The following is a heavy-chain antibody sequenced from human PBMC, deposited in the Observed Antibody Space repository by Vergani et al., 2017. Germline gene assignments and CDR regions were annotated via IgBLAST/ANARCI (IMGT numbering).Heavy chain of an antibody. J-gene: IGHJ4*02. CDR2: ISGQNFRT. CDR1: GFKFSQFG. D-gene: IGHD2-21*01. CDR3: ADLYGDDGFSPF. V-gene: IGHV3-NL1*01. Sequence: QVQLVESGGGVVQPGTSLTLSCEASGFKFSQFGMHWVRQGPGKGLEWVSGISGQNFRTHYADSVKGRFTISRDDSKNTVYLQMNSLRAEDTAFYYCADLYGDDGFSPFWGQETLVTVAS.